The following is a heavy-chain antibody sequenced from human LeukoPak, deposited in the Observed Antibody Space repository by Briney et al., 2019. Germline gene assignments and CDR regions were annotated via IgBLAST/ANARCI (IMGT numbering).Heavy chain of an antibody. J-gene: IGHJ4*02. CDR2: ISYDGSNK. Sequence: QPGGSLRLSCAASGFTFSSYAMHWVRQAPGKGLEWVAVISYDGSNKYYADSAKGRFTISRDNSKNTHYLQMNSLRAEDTAVYYCAMPLTTVTPLGYWGQGTLVTVSS. CDR1: GFTFSSYA. D-gene: IGHD4-11*01. V-gene: IGHV3-30-3*01. CDR3: AMPLTTVTPLGY.